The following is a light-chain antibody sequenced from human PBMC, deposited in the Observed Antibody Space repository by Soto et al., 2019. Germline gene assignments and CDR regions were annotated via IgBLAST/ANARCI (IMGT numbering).Light chain of an antibody. CDR1: QSLLHSNGYNY. CDR3: MQALQTPRT. J-gene: IGKJ1*01. CDR2: LGS. V-gene: IGKV2-28*01. Sequence: DIVMTQSPLSLPVTPGEPASISCRSSQSLLHSNGYNYLDWYLQKPGQSPQLLLYLGSNRPSGVPDRFSGSGSGTDFTLKISRVEAEDVGVYYCMQALQTPRTFGQGTKVEIK.